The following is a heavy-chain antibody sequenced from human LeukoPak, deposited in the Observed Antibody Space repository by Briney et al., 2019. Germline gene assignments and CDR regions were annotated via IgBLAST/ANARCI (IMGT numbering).Heavy chain of an antibody. D-gene: IGHD3-16*02. Sequence: ASVKVSCKASGYTFTSYDINWVRQATGQGLEWMGWMNPNSGDTGYAQNFQGRVTITRNTSISTAYMELSSLRSEDTAVYYCASGSAQLSLDAFDIWGQGTMVTVSS. CDR1: GYTFTSYD. CDR3: ASGSAQLSLDAFDI. J-gene: IGHJ3*02. V-gene: IGHV1-8*01. CDR2: MNPNSGDT.